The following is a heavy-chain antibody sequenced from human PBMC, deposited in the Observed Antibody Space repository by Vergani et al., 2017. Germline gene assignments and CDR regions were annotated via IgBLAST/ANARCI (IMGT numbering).Heavy chain of an antibody. CDR1: GFTFSNAW. CDR3: TTEGPRYYDSRGLWL. D-gene: IGHD3-22*01. CDR2: IKSKTDGGTT. J-gene: IGHJ4*02. Sequence: EVQLVESGGGLVKPGGSLRLSCAASGFTFSNAWMSWVRQAPGKGLEWVGRIKSKTDGGTTDYAAPVKGRLTISRDDSKNTLYLQMNSLKTEDTAVYYCTTEGPRYYDSRGLWLWGQGTLVTVSS. V-gene: IGHV3-15*01.